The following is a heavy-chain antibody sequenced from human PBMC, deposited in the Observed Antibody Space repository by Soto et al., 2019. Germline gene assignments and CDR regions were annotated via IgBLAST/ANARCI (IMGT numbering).Heavy chain of an antibody. CDR3: AKARHSTSWYGLEADL. CDR1: GFIFSDYA. J-gene: IGHJ4*02. CDR2: ISYGGDNK. D-gene: IGHD6-13*01. Sequence: QVQLVESGGGVVQPGRSLRLSCAASGFIFSDYAMHWVRQASGKGLEWVAVISYGGDNKYYADSVRGRFAISRDNLKNTLDLQMNSLNPEDTAVYHCAKARHSTSWYGLEADLWGQGTLVTVSS. V-gene: IGHV3-30*09.